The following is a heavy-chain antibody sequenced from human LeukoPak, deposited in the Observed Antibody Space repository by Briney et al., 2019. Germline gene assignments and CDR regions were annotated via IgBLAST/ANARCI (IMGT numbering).Heavy chain of an antibody. CDR2: INPDGSGK. CDR3: ARGGHRQKEF. J-gene: IGHJ4*02. CDR1: GFSLSNYW. D-gene: IGHD3-10*01. V-gene: IGHV3-7*01. Sequence: GGSLRLSCAASGFSLSNYWMTWVRQSPGKGLEWVAIINPDGSGKYSVDSVKGRFTISRDNAKDSLYLQMGSLRAEDTAVYYCARGGHRQKEFWGQGTLVTVSS.